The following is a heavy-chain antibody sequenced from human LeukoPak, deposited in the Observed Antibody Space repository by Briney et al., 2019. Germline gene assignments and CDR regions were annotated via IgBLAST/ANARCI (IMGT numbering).Heavy chain of an antibody. J-gene: IGHJ6*03. V-gene: IGHV6-1*01. CDR3: ARGPQLVGYYYIDV. Sequence: SQTLSLTCAISEYSVSSNSAAWNWIRLSPSRGLEWLGRTYYSSKWYYDYAVSVKSRITINPDTSKNQFSLQLNSVTPEDTAVYYCARGPQLVGYYYIDVWGTGTTVTVSS. CDR2: TYYSSKWYY. D-gene: IGHD6-13*01. CDR1: EYSVSSNSAA.